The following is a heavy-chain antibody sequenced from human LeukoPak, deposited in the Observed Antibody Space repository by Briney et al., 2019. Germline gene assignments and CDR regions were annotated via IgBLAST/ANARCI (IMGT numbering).Heavy chain of an antibody. Sequence: GGSLRLSCAASGSTFSSYAMHWVRQAPGKGLEWVAVISYDGSNKYYADSVKGRFTISRDNSKNTLYLQMNSLRAEDTAVYYCARDQYDSSGYYYLGHPYHYYYYGMDVWGQGTTVTVSS. CDR3: ARDQYDSSGYYYLGHPYHYYYYGMDV. V-gene: IGHV3-30-3*01. CDR2: ISYDGSNK. CDR1: GSTFSSYA. D-gene: IGHD3-22*01. J-gene: IGHJ6*02.